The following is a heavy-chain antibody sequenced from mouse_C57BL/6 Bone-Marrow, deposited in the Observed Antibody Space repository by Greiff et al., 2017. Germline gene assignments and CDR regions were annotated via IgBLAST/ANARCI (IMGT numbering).Heavy chain of an antibody. Sequence: QVQLQQPGAELVKPGASVKLSCKASGYTFTSYWMQWVKQRPGQGLEWIGEIDPSDSYTNYNQKFKGKATLTVDTSSSTAYLQLSSLTSEDSAVSYCSSRDGYDCGGRGTAPTVSS. CDR1: GYTFTSYW. V-gene: IGHV1-50*01. D-gene: IGHD2-3*01. J-gene: IGHJ2*01. CDR2: IDPSDSYT. CDR3: SSRDGYDC.